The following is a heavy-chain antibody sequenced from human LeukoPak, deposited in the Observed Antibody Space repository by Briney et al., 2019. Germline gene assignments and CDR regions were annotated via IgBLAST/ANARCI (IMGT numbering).Heavy chain of an antibody. CDR1: GGSISTYY. D-gene: IGHD1-7*01. J-gene: IGHJ4*02. CDR2: IYYSGST. Sequence: KPSETLSLTCTVSGGSISTYYWSWIRQPPGKGLEWIGYIYYSGSTNYNPSLKSRVTISVDTSKNQFSLKLSSVTAADTAVYYCARHGHNWNYDPFDYWGQGTLVTVSS. V-gene: IGHV4-59*08. CDR3: ARHGHNWNYDPFDY.